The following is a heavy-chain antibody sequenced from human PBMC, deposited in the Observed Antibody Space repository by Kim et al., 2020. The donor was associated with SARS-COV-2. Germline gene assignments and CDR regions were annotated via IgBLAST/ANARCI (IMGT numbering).Heavy chain of an antibody. CDR2: IWYDGSNK. CDR1: GFTFSSYG. D-gene: IGHD6-19*01. CDR3: ARDAEGSGTTYYFDY. V-gene: IGHV3-33*01. J-gene: IGHJ4*02. Sequence: GGSLRLSCAASGFTFSSYGMHWVRQAPGKGLEWVAVIWYDGSNKYYADSVKGRFTISRDNSKNTLYLQMNSLRAEDTAVYYCARDAEGSGTTYYFDYWGQGTLVTVSS.